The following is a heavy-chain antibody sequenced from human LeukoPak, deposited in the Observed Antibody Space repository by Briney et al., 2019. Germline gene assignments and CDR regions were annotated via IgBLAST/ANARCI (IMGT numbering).Heavy chain of an antibody. V-gene: IGHV3-23*01. CDR2: ITASASVT. J-gene: IGHJ4*02. CDR1: GFIFSSYA. Sequence: GGSLRLSCAASGFIFSSYAMSWVRQAPGKGLEWVSAITASASVTYYADSVKGRFTISRDNSKNTLYLQMNSLRAEDTAVYYCAKRGLTYYYDYWGQGTLVTVSS. CDR3: AKRGLTYYYDY. D-gene: IGHD1-20*01.